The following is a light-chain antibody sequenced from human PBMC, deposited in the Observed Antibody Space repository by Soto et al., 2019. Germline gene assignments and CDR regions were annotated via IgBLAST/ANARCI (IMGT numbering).Light chain of an antibody. CDR1: QSVSSN. CDR3: QQYSNWPGT. Sequence: EIVMPQSPATLSVSPGERATLSCRASQSVSSNLARYQQKPGQAPRLLLYGASTRATGIAARFSGSGSGTEFTLTSSSLQSEDLAVYYCQQYSNWPGTFGQGTKVEIK. CDR2: GAS. J-gene: IGKJ1*01. V-gene: IGKV3-15*01.